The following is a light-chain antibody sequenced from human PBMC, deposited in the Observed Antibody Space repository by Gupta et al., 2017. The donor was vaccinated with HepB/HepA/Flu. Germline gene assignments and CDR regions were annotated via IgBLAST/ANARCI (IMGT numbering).Light chain of an antibody. CDR2: QDS. CDR1: KLGDKY. J-gene: IGLJ2*01. V-gene: IGLV3-1*01. CDR3: QAWDSSTAHVV. Sequence: SYALPQPPPLSVSPGQTATITGSGDKLGDKYACWYQQKPGQSPVLVIYQDSRRPSGIPERFSGSNSGNTATLTISGTQAMDEADYYCQAWDSSTAHVVFRGGTKLTVL.